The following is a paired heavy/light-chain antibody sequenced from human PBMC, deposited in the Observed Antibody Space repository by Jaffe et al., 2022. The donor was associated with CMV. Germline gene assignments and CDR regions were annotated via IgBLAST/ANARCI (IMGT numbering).Heavy chain of an antibody. Sequence: EVQLVESGGGLVQPGRSLRLSCVASGFTFGDFAMHWVRQAPGKGLEWVSGIIWNSDSIDYADSVRGRFTISRDNAKNTLYLQMNSLRAEDTGLYYCAKDMTGGYGSSGSRPHNYYSYGLDVWGQGTTVTVSS. D-gene: IGHD6-13*01. CDR3: AKDMTGGYGSSGSRPHNYYSYGLDV. V-gene: IGHV3-9*01. J-gene: IGHJ6*02. CDR2: IIWNSDSI. CDR1: GFTFGDFA.
Light chain of an antibody. CDR3: QQRSNWPET. CDR2: DAS. CDR1: QSVSSS. V-gene: IGKV3-11*01. Sequence: EIVLTQSPTTLSLSPGERATLSCRASQSVSSSLAWYQQKPGQAPRLLIYDASDRATGIPARFSGSGSGTDFTLTISSLEPEDFAVYYCQQRSNWPETFGQGTKVEIK. J-gene: IGKJ1*01.